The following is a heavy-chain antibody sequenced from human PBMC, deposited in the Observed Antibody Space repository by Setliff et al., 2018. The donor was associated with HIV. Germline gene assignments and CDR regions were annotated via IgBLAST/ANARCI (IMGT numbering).Heavy chain of an antibody. CDR1: GYSFITYW. D-gene: IGHD3-16*01. CDR2: MNPDGSNT. CDR3: ARFYGSYDVGGFDI. V-gene: IGHV5-51*01. J-gene: IGHJ3*02. Sequence: LGESLTISCKGSGYSFITYWIGWVRQRPGKGLEWMGIMNPDGSNTRYSPSFQGQVTISVDESISTAYLQWSSLKASDTAFYYCARFYGSYDVGGFDIWGQGTKVTVSS.